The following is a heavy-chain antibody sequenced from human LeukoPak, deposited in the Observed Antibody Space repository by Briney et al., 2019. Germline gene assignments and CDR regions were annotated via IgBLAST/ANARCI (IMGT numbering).Heavy chain of an antibody. Sequence: SETLSLTCTVSGGSISSNNYYWGWIRQSPGKGLEWIGSMYYSGSTYYNPSLKSRVTMSVDTSKNQFSLKLSSVTAADTAVYYCARDEYYYGSGSYLYYMDVWGKGTTVTISS. CDR2: MYYSGST. CDR1: GGSISSNNYY. J-gene: IGHJ6*03. D-gene: IGHD3-10*01. CDR3: ARDEYYYGSGSYLYYMDV. V-gene: IGHV4-39*07.